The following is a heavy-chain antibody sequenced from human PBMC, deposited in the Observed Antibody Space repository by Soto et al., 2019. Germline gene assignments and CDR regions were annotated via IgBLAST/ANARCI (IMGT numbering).Heavy chain of an antibody. J-gene: IGHJ3*02. CDR3: ARYCSGGSCLHDDAFDI. Sequence: SETLSLTCTVSGGSISSYYWSWIRQPPGKGLEWIGYIYYSGSTNYNPSLKSRVTISVDTSKNQFSLKLSSVTAADTAVYYCARYCSGGSCLHDDAFDIWGQGTMVPVSS. CDR2: IYYSGST. V-gene: IGHV4-59*08. CDR1: GGSISSYY. D-gene: IGHD2-15*01.